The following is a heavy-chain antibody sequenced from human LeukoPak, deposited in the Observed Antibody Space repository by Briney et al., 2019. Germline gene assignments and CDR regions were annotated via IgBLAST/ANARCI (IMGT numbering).Heavy chain of an antibody. D-gene: IGHD3-22*01. CDR1: GYTFSDYY. CDR3: ARDYYDSSGYDGADI. Sequence: ASVKVSCKTSGYTFSDYYIHWIRQAPGQGLEWMGWISAYNGNTNYAQKLQGRVTMTTDTSTSTAYMELRSLRSDDTAVYYCARDYYDSSGYDGADIWGQGTMVTVSS. J-gene: IGHJ3*02. V-gene: IGHV1-18*04. CDR2: ISAYNGNT.